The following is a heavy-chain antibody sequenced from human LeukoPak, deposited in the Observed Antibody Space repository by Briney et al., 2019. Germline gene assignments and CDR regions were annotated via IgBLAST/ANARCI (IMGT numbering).Heavy chain of an antibody. V-gene: IGHV3-7*01. CDR3: ARDAAAMVSWFDP. CDR2: IKQDGSEK. CDR1: GFTFRSYG. Sequence: GSLRLSCAASGFTFRSYGMHWVRQAPGKGPEWVANIKQDGSEKYYVDSVKGRFTISRDNAKNSLYLQMNSLRAEDTAVYYCARDAAAMVSWFDPWGQGTLVTVSS. J-gene: IGHJ5*02. D-gene: IGHD5-18*01.